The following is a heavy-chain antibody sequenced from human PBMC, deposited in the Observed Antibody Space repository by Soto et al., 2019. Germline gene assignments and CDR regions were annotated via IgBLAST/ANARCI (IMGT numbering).Heavy chain of an antibody. Sequence: GESLKISCKGFGFTFTTYWIAWVRQMPGKGLEWMGIIYAGDSDTRYSPSFQGQVTISADKSINTAYLQWSSVKASDTAIYYCARTKQASGYSSSFSPAYWGQGTKVTVSS. J-gene: IGHJ4*02. CDR1: GFTFTTYW. CDR3: ARTKQASGYSSSFSPAY. CDR2: IYAGDSDT. V-gene: IGHV5-51*01. D-gene: IGHD6-19*01.